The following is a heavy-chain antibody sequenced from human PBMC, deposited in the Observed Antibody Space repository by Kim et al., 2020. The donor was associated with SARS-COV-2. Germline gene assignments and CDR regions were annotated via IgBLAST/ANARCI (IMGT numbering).Heavy chain of an antibody. D-gene: IGHD2-21*02. Sequence: GGSLRLSCAASGFTVSSNYMSWVRQAPGKGLEWVSVIYSGGSTYYADSVKGRFTISRDNSKNTLYFQMNSLRAEDTAVYYCARDYSYCGGDCYSVAFDIWGKGTMSPSLQ. CDR3: ARDYSYCGGDCYSVAFDI. J-gene: IGHJ3*02. V-gene: IGHV3-66*01. CDR1: GFTVSSNY. CDR2: IYSGGST.